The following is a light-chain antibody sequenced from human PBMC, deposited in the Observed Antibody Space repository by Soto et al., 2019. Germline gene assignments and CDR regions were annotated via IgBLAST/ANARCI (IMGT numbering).Light chain of an antibody. CDR3: QHYKNYPWT. Sequence: AIRMTQSPSSLSASAGDRVAIACRASQDVGRYLAWYQQKPGQAPKLRIYGASTLQSGVPSSFSGGGSGTDFTLTIRCLQSEDCATYYCQHYKNYPWTVGQGTQVEIK. CDR2: GAS. V-gene: IGKV1-8*01. CDR1: QDVGRY. J-gene: IGKJ1*01.